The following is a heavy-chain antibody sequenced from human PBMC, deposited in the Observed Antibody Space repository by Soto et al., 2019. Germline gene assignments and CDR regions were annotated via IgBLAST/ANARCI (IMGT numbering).Heavy chain of an antibody. CDR3: ARSVVSTGYFDY. CDR1: GFTFSDHY. CDR2: SRDKVHSHTT. J-gene: IGHJ4*02. D-gene: IGHD5-12*01. Sequence: EVQLAESGGGLVQPGGSLRLSCAASGFTFSDHYMDWVRQDPGKGLARVGRSRDKVHSHTTEYAASVKGRFTISRGDSENSLYLQMNSLKTEDTAVYYCARSVVSTGYFDYWDQGTLVTVSS. V-gene: IGHV3-72*01.